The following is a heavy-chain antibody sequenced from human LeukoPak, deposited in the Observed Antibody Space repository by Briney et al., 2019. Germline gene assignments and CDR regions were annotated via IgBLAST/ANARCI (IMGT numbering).Heavy chain of an antibody. D-gene: IGHD2-15*01. J-gene: IGHJ4*02. V-gene: IGHV4-38-2*02. Sequence: SETLSLTCTVSGYSISSGYYWGWIRQPPGKGLEWIGSIYHSGSTYYNPSLKSRVTISVDTSKNQFSLKLSSVTAADTAVYYCARDFEAVVAAKAGYYFDYWGQGTLVTVSS. CDR2: IYHSGST. CDR3: ARDFEAVVAAKAGYYFDY. CDR1: GYSISSGYY.